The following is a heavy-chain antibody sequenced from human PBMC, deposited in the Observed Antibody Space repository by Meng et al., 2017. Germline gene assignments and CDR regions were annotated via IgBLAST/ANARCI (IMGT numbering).Heavy chain of an antibody. Sequence: ETLSLTCTVSGYSISSGYYWGWIRQPPGKGLEWIGSIYHSGSTYYNPSLKSRVTISVDTSKNQFSLKLSSVTAADTAVYYCASYYGSGSYKLYWGQGTLVTVSS. D-gene: IGHD3-10*01. CDR2: IYHSGST. V-gene: IGHV4-38-2*02. J-gene: IGHJ4*02. CDR1: GYSISSGYY. CDR3: ASYYGSGSYKLY.